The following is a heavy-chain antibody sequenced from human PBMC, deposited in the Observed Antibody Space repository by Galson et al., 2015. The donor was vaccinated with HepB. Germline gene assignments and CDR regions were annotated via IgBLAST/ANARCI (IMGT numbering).Heavy chain of an antibody. CDR1: GFNFRTYS. V-gene: IGHV3-48*01. CDR3: ARDPKSVWFGNHREPFNY. D-gene: IGHD3-10*01. J-gene: IGHJ4*02. CDR2: IGSRSTTK. Sequence: SLRLSCAASGFNFRTYSMNWVRQLPGKGLQWVAYIGSRSTTKWYTDSVKGRFTISRDDGENSVFLQMDSLRVEDTAVYHCARDPKSVWFGNHREPFNYWGQGALVTVSS.